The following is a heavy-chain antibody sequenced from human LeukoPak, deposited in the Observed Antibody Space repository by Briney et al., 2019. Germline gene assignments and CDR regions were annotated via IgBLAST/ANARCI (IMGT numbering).Heavy chain of an antibody. V-gene: IGHV1-2*04. CDR1: GYTFTGYY. CDR3: AREQYSYGSTSGEAFDI. J-gene: IGHJ3*02. CDR2: INPNSGGT. D-gene: IGHD5-18*01. Sequence: SVKVSCKASGYTFTGYYMHWVRQAPRQGLEWMGWINPNSGGTNYAQKFQGWVTMTRDTSISTAYMELSRLRSDDTAVYYCAREQYSYGSTSGEAFDIWGQGTMVTVSS.